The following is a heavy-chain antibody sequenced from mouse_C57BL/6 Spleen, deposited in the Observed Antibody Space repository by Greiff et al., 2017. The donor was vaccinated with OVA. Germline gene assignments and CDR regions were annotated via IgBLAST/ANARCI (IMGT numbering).Heavy chain of an antibody. CDR1: GFTFTSYG. Sequence: QVQLKQSGAELVRPGASLKLSCTASGFTFTSYGISWVQQTTGQGLEWIGEIYPGSGNTYYNEKFKGKATLTADKASSTTSMEIRSLTSEDSAVYFCAIIYYGYDGGGDGWGRGTTLTVSS. CDR2: IYPGSGNT. J-gene: IGHJ2*01. D-gene: IGHD2-2*01. CDR3: AIIYYGYDGGGDG. V-gene: IGHV1-81*01.